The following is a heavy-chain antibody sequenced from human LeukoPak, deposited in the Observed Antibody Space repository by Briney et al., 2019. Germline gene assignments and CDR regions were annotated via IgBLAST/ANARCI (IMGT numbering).Heavy chain of an antibody. J-gene: IGHJ4*02. V-gene: IGHV4-39*01. Sequence: PSETLSLTCTVSGGSISSSSYYWGWIRQPPGKGLEWIGSIYYSGSTYYNPSLKSRVTISVDTSKNQFSLKLSSVTAADTAVYYCASSSPRFDYWGQGTLVTVSS. CDR2: IYYSGST. CDR3: ASSSPRFDY. CDR1: GGSISSSSYY.